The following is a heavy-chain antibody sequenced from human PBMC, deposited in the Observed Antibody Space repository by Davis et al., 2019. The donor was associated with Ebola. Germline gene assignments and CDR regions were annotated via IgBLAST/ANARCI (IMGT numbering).Heavy chain of an antibody. D-gene: IGHD3-10*01. Sequence: SETLSLTCAVYGGSFSGYYWSWIRQPPGKGLEWIGYIYYSGSTNYNPSLKSRVTISVDTSKNQFSLKLSSVTAADTAVYYCARDVGLMVRGVIGWFDPWGQGTLVTVSS. CDR2: IYYSGST. V-gene: IGHV4-59*01. CDR3: ARDVGLMVRGVIGWFDP. J-gene: IGHJ5*02. CDR1: GGSFSGYY.